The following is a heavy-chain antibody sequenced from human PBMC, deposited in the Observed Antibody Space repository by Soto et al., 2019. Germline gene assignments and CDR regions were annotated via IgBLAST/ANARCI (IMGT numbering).Heavy chain of an antibody. V-gene: IGHV4-31*03. CDR2: IYYSGST. D-gene: IGHD2-2*01. J-gene: IGHJ5*02. CDR1: GGSISSGGYY. CDR3: ARGGELGYCSSTSCYGNWFDP. Sequence: QVQLQESGPGLVKPSQTLSLTCTVSGGSISSGGYYWSWIRQHPGKGLEWIGYIYYSGSTYYNPSLKSRVTISVDTSKNQFSLKLSSVTAADTAVYYCARGGELGYCSSTSCYGNWFDPWGQGTLVTVSS.